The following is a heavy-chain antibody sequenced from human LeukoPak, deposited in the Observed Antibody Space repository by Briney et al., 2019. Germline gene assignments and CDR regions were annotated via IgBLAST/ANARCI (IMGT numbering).Heavy chain of an antibody. D-gene: IGHD3-22*01. CDR2: ISGSGGST. CDR3: AKDLDSSGYYYDY. V-gene: IGHV3-23*01. CDR1: GFTFSSYA. Sequence: GGSLRLSCAASGFTFSSYAMSGVRQAPGKGLEWVSAISGSGGSTYYADSVKGRFTISRDNSKNTLYLQMNSLRAEDTAVYYCAKDLDSSGYYYDYWGQGTLVTVSS. J-gene: IGHJ4*02.